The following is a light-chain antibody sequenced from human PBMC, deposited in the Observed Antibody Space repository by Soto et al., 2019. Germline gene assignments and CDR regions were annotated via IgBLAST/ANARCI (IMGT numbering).Light chain of an antibody. J-gene: IGLJ3*02. CDR1: SSDVGGYNY. CDR3: SSYTSSSTPWV. CDR2: EVS. V-gene: IGLV2-14*01. Sequence: QSALTQPASVSGSPGQSINISCTGTSSDVGGYNYVSWYQQHPGKAPKFLIYEVSNRPSGVSNRFSGSKSGNTASLTISGLQAEDEAAYYCSSYTSSSTPWVFGGGTKVTV.